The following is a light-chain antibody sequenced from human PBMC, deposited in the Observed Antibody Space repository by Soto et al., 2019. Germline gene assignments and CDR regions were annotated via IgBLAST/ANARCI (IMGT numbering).Light chain of an antibody. CDR3: QQYGSSPET. CDR1: QSVSSNY. J-gene: IGKJ1*01. V-gene: IGKV3-20*01. Sequence: ILLAQSPGTLSLSPGERATLSCRASQSVSSNYLAWYQQKPGQAPRLLIYGASSRATGIPDRFSGSGSGTDFTLTISRLEPEDFAVYYCQQYGSSPETFGQGTKVDIK. CDR2: GAS.